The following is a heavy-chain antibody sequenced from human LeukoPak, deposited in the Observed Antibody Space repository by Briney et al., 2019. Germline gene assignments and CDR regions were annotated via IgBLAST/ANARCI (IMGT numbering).Heavy chain of an antibody. J-gene: IGHJ4*02. CDR3: ARNWRSIDY. CDR2: IKQDGSEK. CDR1: GFTFSTSS. D-gene: IGHD3-3*01. Sequence: GGSLRFSCAASGFTFSTSSMSWVRQAPGKGLEWVANIKQDGSEKNYVDSVKGRFTISRDNAKNSLYLQINSLRAEDTAVYYCARNWRSIDYWGQGTLVTVSS. V-gene: IGHV3-7*01.